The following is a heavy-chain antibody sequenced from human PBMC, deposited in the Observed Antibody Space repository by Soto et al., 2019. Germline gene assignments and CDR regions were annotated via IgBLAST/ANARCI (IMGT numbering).Heavy chain of an antibody. CDR3: PGVGATPEGYFDP. D-gene: IGHD1-26*01. CDR1: GGTFSSYA. Sequence: QVQLVQSGAEVKKPGSSVKVSCKASGGTFSSYAISWVRQAPGQGLEWMGGIIPIFGTANYAQKFQGRVTITADEPTSTAYWGGGSLGFEDTAGYYWPGVGATPEGYFDPWGRGTRVPV. V-gene: IGHV1-69*01. J-gene: IGHJ4*02. CDR2: IIPIFGTA.